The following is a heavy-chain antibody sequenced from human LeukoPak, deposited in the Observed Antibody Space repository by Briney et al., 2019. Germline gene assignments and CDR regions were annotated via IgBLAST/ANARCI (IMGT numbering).Heavy chain of an antibody. CDR1: GFPVSNNY. D-gene: IGHD5-12*01. V-gene: IGHV3-53*01. Sequence: PGGSLRLSCAASGFPVSNNYMSWVRQAPGKGLEWASVIHSGGATYYADSVKGRFTISRDNSKNTLYLQMNTLRAEDTAVYYCARGRGYGAYDWNDYWGQGTPVTVSS. CDR3: ARGRGYGAYDWNDY. CDR2: IHSGGAT. J-gene: IGHJ4*02.